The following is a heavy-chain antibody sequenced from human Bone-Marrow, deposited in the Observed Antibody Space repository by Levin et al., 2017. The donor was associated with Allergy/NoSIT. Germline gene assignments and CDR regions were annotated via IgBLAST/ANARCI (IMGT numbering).Heavy chain of an antibody. Sequence: LSLTCAASGFTFSNYAMNWVRQAPGKGLEWVSGMSGGGGSSFYEDSVKGRFTISRDDSKDPLFLQLNSLRAEDTALYYCARDHDSTGWYHWYFDLWGRGTLVTVSS. CDR1: GFTFSNYA. CDR3: ARDHDSTGWYHWYFDL. J-gene: IGHJ2*01. CDR2: MSGGGGSS. V-gene: IGHV3-23*01. D-gene: IGHD6-19*01.